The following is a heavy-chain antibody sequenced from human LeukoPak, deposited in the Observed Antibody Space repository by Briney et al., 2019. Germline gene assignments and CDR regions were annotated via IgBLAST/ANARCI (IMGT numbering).Heavy chain of an antibody. CDR2: IIPILDIT. Sequence: AVTVSSKASGGTFSSYTISWVRPAPGQGLEWVGRIIPILDITNYAQKFQGRVTITADKSTSTAYMELSSLRSEDTAMYYCARSTEYYDSSGYLGDWFDPWGQGTLVTVSS. CDR1: GGTFSSYT. V-gene: IGHV1-69*02. J-gene: IGHJ5*02. D-gene: IGHD3-22*01. CDR3: ARSTEYYDSSGYLGDWFDP.